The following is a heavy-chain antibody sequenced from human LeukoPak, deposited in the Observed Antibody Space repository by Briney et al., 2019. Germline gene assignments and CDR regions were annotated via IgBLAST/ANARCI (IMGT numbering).Heavy chain of an antibody. CDR2: ISGVGGNT. CDR1: GFTFSSYA. J-gene: IGHJ4*02. CDR3: AKDHYGDFDF. D-gene: IGHD4-17*01. Sequence: PGRSLRLSCAASGFTFSSYAMSWVRQAPGKGLEWVSAISGVGGNTYYAASVKGRFTISRDNSKNTLYLQMNSLRAEDTAVYYCAKDHYGDFDFWGQGTLVTVAP. V-gene: IGHV3-23*01.